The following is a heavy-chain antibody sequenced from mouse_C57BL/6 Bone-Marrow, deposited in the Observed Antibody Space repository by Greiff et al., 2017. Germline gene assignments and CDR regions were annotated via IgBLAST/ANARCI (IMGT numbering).Heavy chain of an antibody. CDR3: AREAGRDY. CDR1: GYTFTSYG. D-gene: IGHD3-2*02. Sequence: QVQLKESGAELARPGASVKLSCKASGYTFTSYGISWVKQRTGQGLEWIGEIYPRSGNTYYNEKLQGKATLTADKSSSTAYMELRSLTAEDSAVYFCAREAGRDYWGQGTTLTVSS. CDR2: IYPRSGNT. J-gene: IGHJ2*01. V-gene: IGHV1-81*01.